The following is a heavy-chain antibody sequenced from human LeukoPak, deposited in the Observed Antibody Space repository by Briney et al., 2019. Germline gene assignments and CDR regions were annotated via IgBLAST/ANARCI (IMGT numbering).Heavy chain of an antibody. V-gene: IGHV1-46*01. D-gene: IGHD6-19*01. CDR2: INPSGGST. CDR3: ARDSNTSGRDPIYFFDY. Sequence: ASVKVSRKTSGDTFTRYYIHWVRQAPGQGLEWMGIINPSGGSTRYAQNFQGRLTMTRDTSTNTIYMELSSLRSEDTAVYYCARDSNTSGRDPIYFFDYWGQGTLVTVSS. CDR1: GDTFTRYY. J-gene: IGHJ4*02.